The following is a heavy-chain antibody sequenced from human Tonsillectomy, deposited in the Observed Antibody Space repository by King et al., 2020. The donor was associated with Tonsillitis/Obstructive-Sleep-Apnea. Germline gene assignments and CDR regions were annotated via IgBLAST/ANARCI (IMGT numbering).Heavy chain of an antibody. CDR1: GGSISSYY. CDR3: ARARLWDCSGGSCYHFAY. Sequence: VQLQESGPGLVKPSETLSLTCTVSGGSISSYYWSWIRQPPGKGLEWIGYIYYSGSTNYNPSLKSRVTISVDTSKNRFSLKLSSVTAADTAVYCCARARLWDCSGGSCYHFAYWGQGTLVTVSS. D-gene: IGHD2-15*01. CDR2: IYYSGST. V-gene: IGHV4-59*01. J-gene: IGHJ4*02.